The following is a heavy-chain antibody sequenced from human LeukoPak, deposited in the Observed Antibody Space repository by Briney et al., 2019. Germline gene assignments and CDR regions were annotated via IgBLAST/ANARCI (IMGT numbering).Heavy chain of an antibody. CDR1: GGSISNYY. Sequence: SETLSLTCTVSGGSISNYYWSWIRQPPGKGLEWLGYFSNSGSTDYNPSLKSRVTISVDTSKNQFSLKLSSVTAADTAVYYWARGYYNILTGYYVDYWGQGTLVTVSS. CDR3: ARGYYNILTGYYVDY. V-gene: IGHV4-59*01. CDR2: FSNSGST. D-gene: IGHD3-9*01. J-gene: IGHJ4*02.